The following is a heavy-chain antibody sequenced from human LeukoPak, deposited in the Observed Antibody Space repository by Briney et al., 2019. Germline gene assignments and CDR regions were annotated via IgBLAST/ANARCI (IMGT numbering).Heavy chain of an antibody. D-gene: IGHD3-10*01. J-gene: IGHJ4*02. Sequence: ASVKLSCKASGYTFTSYYMHWVRQAPGQGLEWMGIINPSGGSTSYAQKFQGRVTMTRDTSTSTVYMELSSLRSEDTAVYYCARAMGHGSGSYYDYLDYWGQGTLVTVSS. CDR3: ARAMGHGSGSYYDYLDY. CDR2: INPSGGST. CDR1: GYTFTSYY. V-gene: IGHV1-46*01.